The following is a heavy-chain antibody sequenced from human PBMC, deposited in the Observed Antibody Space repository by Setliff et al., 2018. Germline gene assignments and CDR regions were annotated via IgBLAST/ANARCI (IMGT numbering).Heavy chain of an antibody. Sequence: SETLSLTCTVSGGSISSSSYYWGWIRQPPGKGLEWIGSIYYSGSTYYNPSLKSRVTISVDTSKNQFSLKVNSVTAADTALYYCARSPSSGAYWNPRPFYSDYWARGTLVTVSS. CDR2: IYYSGST. CDR3: ARSPSSGAYWNPRPFYSDY. J-gene: IGHJ4*02. D-gene: IGHD1-26*01. V-gene: IGHV4-39*01. CDR1: GGSISSSSYY.